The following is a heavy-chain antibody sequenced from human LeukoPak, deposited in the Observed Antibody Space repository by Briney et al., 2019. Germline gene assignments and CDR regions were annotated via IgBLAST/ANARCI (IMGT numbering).Heavy chain of an antibody. CDR3: ARDSYYYGSGSYPRY. D-gene: IGHD3-10*01. J-gene: IGHJ4*02. CDR2: IYTSGST. V-gene: IGHV4-4*07. Sequence: SXTLSLTCTVSGGSISSYYWSWIRQPAGKGQEWIGRIYTSGSTNYNPSLKSRVTMSVDTSKNQFSLKLSSVTAADTAVYYCARDSYYYGSGSYPRYWGQGTLVTVSS. CDR1: GGSISSYY.